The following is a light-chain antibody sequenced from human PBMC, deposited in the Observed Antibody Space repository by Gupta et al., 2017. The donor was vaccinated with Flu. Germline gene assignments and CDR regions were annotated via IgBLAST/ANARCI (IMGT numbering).Light chain of an antibody. V-gene: IGKV3-20*01. CDR2: GAS. J-gene: IGKJ1*01. CDR1: QSVSTSF. CDR3: QQCGTSPRT. Sequence: EIVFTKSPGTLSLSPGERATLSCRASQSVSTSFLAWYQQKPGQAPRLLIYGASSRATGIPDRFSGSWSGTDFTLTISRLEPEDFAVYYCQQCGTSPRTFGQGTKVEIK.